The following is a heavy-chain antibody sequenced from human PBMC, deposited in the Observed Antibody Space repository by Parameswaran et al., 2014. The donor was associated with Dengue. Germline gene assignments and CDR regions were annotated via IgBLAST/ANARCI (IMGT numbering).Heavy chain of an antibody. CDR3: ARGRSFLIAAAGNYYYYGMDV. D-gene: IGHD6-13*01. Sequence: GSLRLSCAVYGGSFSGYYWSWIRQPPGKGLEWIGEINHSGSTNYNPSLKSRVTISVDTSKNQFSLKLGSVTAADTAVYYCARGRSFLIAAAGNYYYYGMDVWGQGTTVTVSS. J-gene: IGHJ6*02. CDR1: GGSFSGYY. CDR2: INHSGST. V-gene: IGHV4-34*01.